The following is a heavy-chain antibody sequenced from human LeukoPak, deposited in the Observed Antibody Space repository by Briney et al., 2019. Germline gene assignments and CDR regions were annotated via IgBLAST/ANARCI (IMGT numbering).Heavy chain of an antibody. D-gene: IGHD5-18*01. CDR1: GFTFSSHS. V-gene: IGHV3-21*01. CDR2: IASSSSHI. CDR3: ARGSSADTTMGDY. J-gene: IGHJ4*02. Sequence: GGSLRLSCAASGFTFSSHSMNWVRQAPGKGLEWVSSIASSSSHIYYADSVKGRSTISRDNGKNSLYLQMNSLRAEDTAVYYCARGSSADTTMGDYWGLGTLVTVSS.